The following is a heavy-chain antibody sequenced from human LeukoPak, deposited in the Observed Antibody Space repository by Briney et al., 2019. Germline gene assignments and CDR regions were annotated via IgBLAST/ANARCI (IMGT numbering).Heavy chain of an antibody. J-gene: IGHJ4*02. CDR1: GFTFSSYG. CDR2: IRYDGSNK. CDR3: AIIVVVAATPPY. D-gene: IGHD2-15*01. V-gene: IGHV3-30*02. Sequence: HAGGSLRLSCAASGFTFSSYGMHWVRQAPGKGLEWVAFIRYDGSNKYYADSVKGRFTISRDNSKNTLYLQMNSLRAEDTAVYYCAIIVVVAATPPYWGQGTLVTVSS.